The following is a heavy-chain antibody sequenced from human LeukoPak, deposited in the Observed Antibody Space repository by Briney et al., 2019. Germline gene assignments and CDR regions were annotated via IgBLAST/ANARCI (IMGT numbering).Heavy chain of an antibody. D-gene: IGHD2-2*01. V-gene: IGHV3-23*01. CDR3: AKSARYCSSTSCSPGGDY. CDR1: GFTFSGYA. J-gene: IGHJ4*02. CDR2: ISGSGGST. Sequence: PGGSLRLSCAASGFTFSGYAMSWVRQAPGKGLEWVSAISGSGGSTYYADSVKGRFTISRDNSKNTLYLQMNSLRAEDTAVYYCAKSARYCSSTSCSPGGDYWGQGTLDTVSS.